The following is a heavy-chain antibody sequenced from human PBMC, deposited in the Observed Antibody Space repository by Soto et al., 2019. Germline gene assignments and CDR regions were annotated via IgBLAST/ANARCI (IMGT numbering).Heavy chain of an antibody. Sequence: GASVNVSCKTSGGTFGSYAISWVRQAPGHGLESMGGIIPAFVKPNYAKQLQDRVTPPAEESTNPAHMELSTIRSDDKAVYYCASEKIEYSSQLRWFDPWGQGTLVTASS. D-gene: IGHD6-6*01. CDR3: ASEKIEYSSQLRWFDP. V-gene: IGHV1-69*13. CDR1: GGTFGSYA. J-gene: IGHJ5*02. CDR2: IIPAFVKP.